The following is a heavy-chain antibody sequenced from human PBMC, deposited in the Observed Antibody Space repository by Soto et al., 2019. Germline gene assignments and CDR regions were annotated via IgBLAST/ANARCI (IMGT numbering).Heavy chain of an antibody. J-gene: IGHJ4*01. Sequence: EVQLLESGGALVQPGGSLRLSCAASGFTFSSYAMSWVRQAPGKGLEWVSLISGSGGGTYYADSVKGRFTISRDNSKNKLYLQMNSLRAEDTAVFYCAKHLSNGSPDYWGHGTLGTVSS. D-gene: IGHD2-15*01. CDR2: ISGSGGGT. V-gene: IGHV3-23*01. CDR3: AKHLSNGSPDY. CDR1: GFTFSSYA.